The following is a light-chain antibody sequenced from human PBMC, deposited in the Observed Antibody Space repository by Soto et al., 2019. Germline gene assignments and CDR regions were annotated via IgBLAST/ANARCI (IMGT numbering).Light chain of an antibody. CDR1: QSVSSSH. CDR3: QQFGT. V-gene: IGKV3-20*01. J-gene: IGKJ5*01. Sequence: EIGLTQAAGIPCLALGETGALSCRASQSVSSSHLAWYQQNPGQAPRLLTYGASSRATGIPDRFSGSGSGTVCTLTISRLAPEDCAVYYCQQFGTFGQETRLEIK. CDR2: GAS.